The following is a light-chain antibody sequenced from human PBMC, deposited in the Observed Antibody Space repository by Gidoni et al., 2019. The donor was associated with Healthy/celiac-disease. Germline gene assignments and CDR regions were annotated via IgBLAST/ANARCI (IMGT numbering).Light chain of an antibody. V-gene: IGKV3-11*01. Sequence: EIVLTQSPATLSLSPGERATLSCRASQSVSSYLAWYQQKPGQAPRLLIYDASNRATGIPARFSGSGSGTDFTLTISSLEPEDFAVYYGQQRSKPWTFGQGTKVEIK. CDR2: DAS. CDR3: QQRSKPWT. CDR1: QSVSSY. J-gene: IGKJ1*01.